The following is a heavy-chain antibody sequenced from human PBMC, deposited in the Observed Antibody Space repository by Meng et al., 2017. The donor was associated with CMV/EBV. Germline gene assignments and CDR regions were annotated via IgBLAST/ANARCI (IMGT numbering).Heavy chain of an antibody. D-gene: IGHD5-24*01. J-gene: IGHJ4*02. CDR2: IYSGGSST. CDR1: GFTVSSNY. Sequence: GGSLRLSCAASGFTVSSNYMSWVRQAPGKGLEWVSVIYSGGSSTYYADSVKGRFTISRDNSKNTLYLQMNSLRAEDTAVYYCAKPSTRDGYNYDYWGQGTLVTVSS. CDR3: AKPSTRDGYNYDY. V-gene: IGHV3-23*03.